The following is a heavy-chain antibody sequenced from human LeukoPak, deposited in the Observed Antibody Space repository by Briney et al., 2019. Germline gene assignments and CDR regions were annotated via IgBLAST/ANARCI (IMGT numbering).Heavy chain of an antibody. D-gene: IGHD3-22*01. V-gene: IGHV3-21*01. Sequence: GGSLRLSCAASGFTFSSYSMNWVRQAPGKGLEWVSSISSSSSYIYYADSMKGRFTISRDNAKKSLYLQMNSLRAEDTAVYYCARAVNYYDSSGYGYWGQGTLVTVSS. J-gene: IGHJ4*02. CDR3: ARAVNYYDSSGYGY. CDR1: GFTFSSYS. CDR2: ISSSSSYI.